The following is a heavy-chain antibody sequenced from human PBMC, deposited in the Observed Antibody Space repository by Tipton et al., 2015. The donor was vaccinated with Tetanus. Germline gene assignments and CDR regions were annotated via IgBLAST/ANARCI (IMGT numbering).Heavy chain of an antibody. CDR1: GGSISSGGYY. CDR3: ARDQARGARGWHYFDY. D-gene: IGHD1-26*01. CDR2: IYYSGST. V-gene: IGHV4-31*03. Sequence: TLSLTCTVSGGSISSGGYYWSWIRQHPGKGLEWIGDIYYSGSTYYNPSLKSRVTISVDTSKNQFSLKLNSVTAADTAVYYCARDQARGARGWHYFDYWGQGTLVTVSS. J-gene: IGHJ4*02.